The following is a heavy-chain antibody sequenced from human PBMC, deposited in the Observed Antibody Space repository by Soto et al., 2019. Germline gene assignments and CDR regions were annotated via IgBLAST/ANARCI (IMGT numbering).Heavy chain of an antibody. J-gene: IGHJ4*02. CDR2: IYYSGST. CDR1: GGSISSGGYY. D-gene: IGHD3-22*01. Sequence: SETLSLTCTVSGGSISSGGYYWSWIRQHPVKGLEWIGYIYYSGSTYYNPSLKSRVTISVDTSKNQFSLKLSSVTAADTAVYYCARDFYYYDSSGYTHLFDYWGQGTLVTVSS. V-gene: IGHV4-31*03. CDR3: ARDFYYYDSSGYTHLFDY.